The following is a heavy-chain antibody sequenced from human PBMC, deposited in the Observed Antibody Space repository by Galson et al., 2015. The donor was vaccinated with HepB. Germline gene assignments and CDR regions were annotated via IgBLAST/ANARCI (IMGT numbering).Heavy chain of an antibody. CDR3: ARGGANLGTVPAAFPFDY. CDR1: GGSFSGYY. D-gene: IGHD2-2*01. Sequence: ETLSLTCAVYGGSFSGYYWSWIRQPPVKGLEWIGEINHSGSTNYNPSLKSRVTISVDTSKNQFSLKLSSVTAADTAVYYCARGGANLGTVPAAFPFDYWGQGTLVTVSS. CDR2: INHSGST. V-gene: IGHV4-34*01. J-gene: IGHJ4*02.